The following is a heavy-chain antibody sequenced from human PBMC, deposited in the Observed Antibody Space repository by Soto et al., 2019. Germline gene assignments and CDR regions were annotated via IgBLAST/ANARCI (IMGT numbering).Heavy chain of an antibody. CDR3: ATLDDSSGYYLSRLYYFDY. Sequence: ASVKVSCKVSGYTLTELSMHWVRQAPGKGLGWMGGFDPEDGETIYAQKFQGRVTMTEDTSTDTAYMELSSLRSEDTAVYYCATLDDSSGYYLSRLYYFDYWGQGTLVTVSS. V-gene: IGHV1-24*01. CDR2: FDPEDGET. D-gene: IGHD3-22*01. J-gene: IGHJ4*02. CDR1: GYTLTELS.